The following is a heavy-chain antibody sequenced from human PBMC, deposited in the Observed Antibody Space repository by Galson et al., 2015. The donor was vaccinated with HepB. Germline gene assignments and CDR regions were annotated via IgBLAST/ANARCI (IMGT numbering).Heavy chain of an antibody. D-gene: IGHD1-14*01. Sequence: QSGAEVKKPGESLKISCKGSGYSFSNFWVGWVRQMPGKGLEWMGIIYPDDSDTRYSPSFQGQVTISADKSISTAYLQWSSLKASDTAMYYCARHPDYFYYMDVWGKGTTVTVSS. V-gene: IGHV5-51*01. CDR1: GYSFSNFW. J-gene: IGHJ6*03. CDR2: IYPDDSDT. CDR3: ARHPDYFYYMDV.